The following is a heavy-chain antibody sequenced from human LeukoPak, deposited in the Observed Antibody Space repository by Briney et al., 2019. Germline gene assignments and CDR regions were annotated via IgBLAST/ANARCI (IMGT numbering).Heavy chain of an antibody. CDR3: ARGLEYFGYYYYMDV. CDR1: GGSISSSSYY. CDR2: INHSGST. V-gene: IGHV4-39*07. D-gene: IGHD3-9*01. Sequence: PSETLSLTCTVSGGSISSSSYYWGWIRQPPGKGLEWIGEINHSGSTNYNPSLKSRVTISVDTSKNQFSLKLSSVTAADTAVYYCARGLEYFGYYYYMDVWGKGTTVTVSS. J-gene: IGHJ6*03.